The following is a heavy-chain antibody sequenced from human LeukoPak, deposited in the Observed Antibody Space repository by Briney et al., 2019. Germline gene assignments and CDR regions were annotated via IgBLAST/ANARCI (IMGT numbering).Heavy chain of an antibody. Sequence: SETLSLTCTVSGGSISSYYWSWTRQPAGKGLEWIGRIYTSGSTNYNPSLKSRVTMSVDTSKNQFSLKLSSVTAADTAVYYCAREVVDPYYYDSSGYYSLWGQGTLVTVSS. CDR1: GGSISSYY. CDR2: IYTSGST. CDR3: AREVVDPYYYDSSGYYSL. V-gene: IGHV4-4*07. J-gene: IGHJ4*02. D-gene: IGHD3-22*01.